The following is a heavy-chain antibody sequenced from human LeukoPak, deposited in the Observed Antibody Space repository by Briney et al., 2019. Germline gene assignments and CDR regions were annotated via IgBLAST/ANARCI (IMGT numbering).Heavy chain of an antibody. J-gene: IGHJ6*03. D-gene: IGHD6-13*01. CDR2: IIPMFGTA. V-gene: IGHV1-69*13. CDR3: ASSSGAAAGPGYYHYYYMDV. CDR1: GYTFTGYY. Sequence: ASVKVSCKASGYTFTGYYMHWVRQAPGQGLEWMGGIIPMFGTANYAQKFQGRVTITADESTSTAYMELSSLRSEDTAVYYCASSSGAAAGPGYYHYYYMDVWGKGTTVTISS.